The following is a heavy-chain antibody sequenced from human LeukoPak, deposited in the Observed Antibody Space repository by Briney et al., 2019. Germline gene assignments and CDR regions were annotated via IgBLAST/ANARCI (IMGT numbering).Heavy chain of an antibody. D-gene: IGHD5-12*01. Sequence: GGSLRLSCAASGFTFSNAWMSWVRQAPGKGLEWVGRIKSKTDGGTTDYAAPVKGTFTISRDDSKNTLYLQMNSLKTEDTAVYYCTTDYEALNWFDPWGQGTLVTVSS. V-gene: IGHV3-15*01. CDR1: GFTFSNAW. J-gene: IGHJ5*02. CDR2: IKSKTDGGTT. CDR3: TTDYEALNWFDP.